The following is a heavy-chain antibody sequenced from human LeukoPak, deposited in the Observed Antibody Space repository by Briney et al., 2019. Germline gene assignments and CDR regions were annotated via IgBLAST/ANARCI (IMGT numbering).Heavy chain of an antibody. CDR3: LKTFYSDSSGDY. V-gene: IGHV3-66*01. Sequence: GGSLRLSCAASEFTVSSNYMSWVRQAPGKGLEWVSLIYSGGSTYYADSVKGRFTISRDNSKNTLYLQMNSLKTEDTAVYYCLKTFYSDSSGDYWGQGTLVTVSS. CDR2: IYSGGST. D-gene: IGHD3-22*01. J-gene: IGHJ4*02. CDR1: EFTVSSNY.